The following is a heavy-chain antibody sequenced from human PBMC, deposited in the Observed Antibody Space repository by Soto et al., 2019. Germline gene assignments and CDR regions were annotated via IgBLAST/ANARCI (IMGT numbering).Heavy chain of an antibody. V-gene: IGHV3-33*01. D-gene: IGHD5-12*01. CDR2: IWYDGSNK. CDR1: GFTFSSYG. Sequence: QVQLVESGGGVVQPGRSLRLSCAASGFTFSSYGMHWVRQAPGKGLEWVAVIWYDGSNKYYADSVKGRFTISRDNSKNTLYLQMNSLRAEDTAVYYCAREFVPSRGYSGYVRVSQYFQHWGQGTLVTVSS. J-gene: IGHJ1*01. CDR3: AREFVPSRGYSGYVRVSQYFQH.